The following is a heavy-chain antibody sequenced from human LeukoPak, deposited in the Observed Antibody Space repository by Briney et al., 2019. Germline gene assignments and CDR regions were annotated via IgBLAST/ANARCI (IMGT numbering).Heavy chain of an antibody. CDR2: ISSSSSYI. D-gene: IGHD6-19*01. J-gene: IGHJ4*02. V-gene: IGHV3-21*01. CDR1: GFTFSSYS. CDR3: ARKYSSGWSIDY. Sequence: PGGSLRLSCAASGFTFSSYSMNWVRQAPGKGLEWVSSISSSSSYIYYADSVKGRFTISRDNSKNTLYLQMNSLRAEDTAVYYCARKYSSGWSIDYWGQGTLVTVSS.